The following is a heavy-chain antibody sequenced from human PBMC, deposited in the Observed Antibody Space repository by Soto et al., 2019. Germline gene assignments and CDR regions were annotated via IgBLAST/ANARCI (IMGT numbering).Heavy chain of an antibody. Sequence: SETLSLTCTVSGGSISSSNYYWGWIRQSPGKGLEWIGSINYSGSTYYNPSLKSRVTISVDTSKNQFSLKLSSVTAADTAVYYCARHSGHIFFDYWGQGTLVTVSS. CDR3: ARHSGHIFFDY. J-gene: IGHJ4*02. D-gene: IGHD3-9*01. CDR2: INYSGST. CDR1: GGSISSSNYY. V-gene: IGHV4-39*01.